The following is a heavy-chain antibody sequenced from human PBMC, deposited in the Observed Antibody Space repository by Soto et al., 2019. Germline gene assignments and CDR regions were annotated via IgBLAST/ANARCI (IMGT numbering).Heavy chain of an antibody. Sequence: ASVKVSCKASGYVFTSFFIHWVRQAPGQGLEWMGIINPSGGTTTHAQKFQGRVTMTRDTSTNTVYMEVSSLRSDDTAVYYCARGRSGIYGGVDYWGQGTLVTVSS. CDR2: INPSGGTT. CDR3: ARGRSGIYGGVDY. CDR1: GYVFTSFF. J-gene: IGHJ4*02. V-gene: IGHV1-46*01. D-gene: IGHD1-26*01.